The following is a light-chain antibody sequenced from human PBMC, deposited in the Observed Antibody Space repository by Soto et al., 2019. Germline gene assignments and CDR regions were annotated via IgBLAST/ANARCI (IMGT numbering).Light chain of an antibody. J-gene: IGKJ1*01. CDR2: DAS. CDR1: QSVRSY. V-gene: IGKV3-11*01. CDR3: QPRSSGWT. Sequence: ENVLTQSPATLSLSPGDRATLSCRASQSVRSYLAWYQQKPGQAPRLLISDASNRATGVPARFSGSGSGTDFTLTISSLEPEDFAVYYCQPRSSGWTFGPGTKVEI.